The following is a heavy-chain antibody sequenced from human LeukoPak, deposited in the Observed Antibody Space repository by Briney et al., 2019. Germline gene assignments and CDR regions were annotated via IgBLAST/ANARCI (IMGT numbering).Heavy chain of an antibody. V-gene: IGHV4-31*03. Sequence: SQTLSLTCTVSGGSINSGGYYWTWIRQHPGKGMEWLGYIYSSGSTNYNPSLKSRVTMSVDTSKNQFSLKLNSLTAADTAVYYCAREYGDFDYWGQGTLVTVSS. J-gene: IGHJ4*02. CDR2: IYSSGST. CDR3: AREYGDFDY. D-gene: IGHD4-17*01. CDR1: GGSINSGGYY.